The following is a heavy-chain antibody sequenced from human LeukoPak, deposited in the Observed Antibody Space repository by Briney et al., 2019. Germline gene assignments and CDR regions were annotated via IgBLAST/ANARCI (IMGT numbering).Heavy chain of an antibody. J-gene: IGHJ5*02. Sequence: SETLSLTCTVSGGSISSYYWSWIRQPAGKGLEWIGRIYTSGSTNYNTSLKSRVTISVDTSKTKFSLNLSSVTAADAAVYYCARDTIVGATRWFEPWGQGTLVTVSS. V-gene: IGHV4-4*07. CDR3: ARDTIVGATRWFEP. CDR2: IYTSGST. CDR1: GGSISSYY. D-gene: IGHD1-26*01.